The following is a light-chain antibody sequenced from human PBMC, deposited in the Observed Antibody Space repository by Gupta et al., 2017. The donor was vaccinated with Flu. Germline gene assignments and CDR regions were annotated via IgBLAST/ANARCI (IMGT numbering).Light chain of an antibody. CDR2: DAS. CDR3: QQRSNWPLIT. J-gene: IGKJ5*01. CDR1: QSVSSY. Sequence: ERATLSCRASQSVSSYLAWYQQKPGQAPRLLIYDASNRATGIPARFSGSGSGTDFTLTISSLEPEDFAVYHCQQRSNWPLITFGQGTRLEIK. V-gene: IGKV3-11*01.